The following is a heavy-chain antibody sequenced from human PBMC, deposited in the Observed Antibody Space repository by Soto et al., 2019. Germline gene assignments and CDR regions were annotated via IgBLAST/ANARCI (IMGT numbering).Heavy chain of an antibody. D-gene: IGHD1-26*01. CDR2: IYYSGST. Sequence: SETLSLTCTVSGGSISSSSYYWGWIRQPPGKGLERIGSIYYSGSTYYNQSLKSRVTISVDTSKNQFSLKSRSVTAAYMAVYYCARGVAGVTRGKDFDYWGQGTLVTVSS. V-gene: IGHV4-39*01. CDR3: ARGVAGVTRGKDFDY. J-gene: IGHJ4*02. CDR1: GGSISSSSYY.